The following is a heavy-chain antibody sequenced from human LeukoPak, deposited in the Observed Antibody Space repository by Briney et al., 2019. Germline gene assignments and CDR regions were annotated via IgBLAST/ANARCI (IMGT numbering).Heavy chain of an antibody. D-gene: IGHD2-15*01. J-gene: IGHJ5*02. Sequence: PGGSLRLSCAASGFTFSRYGMHWVRQAPDKGLEWVGHIDKKDNLYATAYAESVKGRFTISRDDSKDTAFLHMDSLKTEDTALYYCTRDRGTYNWFDPWGQGTLVTVSS. CDR1: GFTFSRYG. V-gene: IGHV3-73*01. CDR3: TRDRGTYNWFDP. CDR2: IDKKDNLYAT.